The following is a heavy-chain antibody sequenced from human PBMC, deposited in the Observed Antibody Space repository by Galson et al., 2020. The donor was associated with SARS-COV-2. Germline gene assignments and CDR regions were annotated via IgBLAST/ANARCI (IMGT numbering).Heavy chain of an antibody. Sequence: ASVKVSCKASGYTFTSYGISWVRQAPGQGLEWMGWISAYNGNTNYAQKLQGRVTMTTDTSTSTAYMELRSLRSDDTAVYYCARGGPVVVTATPVFDYWGQGTLVTVSS. CDR3: ARGGPVVVTATPVFDY. J-gene: IGHJ4*02. V-gene: IGHV1-18*01. D-gene: IGHD2-21*02. CDR2: ISAYNGNT. CDR1: GYTFTSYG.